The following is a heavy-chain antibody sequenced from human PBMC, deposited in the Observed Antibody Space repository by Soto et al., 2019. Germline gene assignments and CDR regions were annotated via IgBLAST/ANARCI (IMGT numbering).Heavy chain of an antibody. CDR3: ARDPQEHCSSTSCRGVGGLRNWFDP. D-gene: IGHD2-2*01. V-gene: IGHV1-69*01. J-gene: IGHJ5*02. Sequence: QVQLVQSGAEVKKPGSSVKVSCKASGGTFSSYAISWVRQAPGQGLEWMGGIIPIFGTANYAQKFQGRVTITADESTSTAYMGRGSLRLEDTAVYYCARDPQEHCSSTSCRGVGGLRNWFDPWGQGTLVTVSS. CDR2: IIPIFGTA. CDR1: GGTFSSYA.